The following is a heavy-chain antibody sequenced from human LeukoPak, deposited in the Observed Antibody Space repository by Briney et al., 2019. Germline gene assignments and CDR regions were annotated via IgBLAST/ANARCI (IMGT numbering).Heavy chain of an antibody. D-gene: IGHD3-10*01. V-gene: IGHV1-18*01. CDR2: ISPYNGNT. CDR1: GYTFTTYG. Sequence: ASVKVSCKASGYTFTTYGISWVRQAPGQGLEWMGWISPYNGNTKYAQKLQGRVTMTTDTSTSTAYMELRSLRSDNTAVYYCARALTPRAYYYMDVWGKGTTVTVSS. J-gene: IGHJ6*03. CDR3: ARALTPRAYYYMDV.